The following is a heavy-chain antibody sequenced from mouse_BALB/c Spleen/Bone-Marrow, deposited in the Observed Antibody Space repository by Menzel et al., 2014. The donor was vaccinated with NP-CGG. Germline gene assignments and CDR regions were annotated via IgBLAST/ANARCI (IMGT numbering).Heavy chain of an antibody. CDR3: ARSGYGSNYDY. V-gene: IGHV1-61*01. CDR1: GYTFTSYW. D-gene: IGHD1-1*01. J-gene: IGHJ2*01. CDR2: IDPSDSET. Sequence: SGAELVRPGASVKLSCKASGYTFTSYWMNWARQRPGQGLEWIGMIDPSDSETHYNQMFKDKASLTVDKSSSTAYMQLSSLTSEDSAVYFCARSGYGSNYDYWGQGATLTVSS.